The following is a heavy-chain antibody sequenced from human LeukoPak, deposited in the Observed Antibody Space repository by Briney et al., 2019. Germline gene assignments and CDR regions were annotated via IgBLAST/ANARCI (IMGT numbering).Heavy chain of an antibody. CDR3: AKDSSGWYNIDYFDY. Sequence: GGSLRLSCAASGFTFSSYGMHWVRQAPGKGLEWLAFVSYDGSKKYYSDSVKGRFTISRDNSKNTLYLQMNSLRAEDTAVYYCAKDSSGWYNIDYFDYWGQGTLVTVSS. V-gene: IGHV3-30*18. CDR1: GFTFSSYG. J-gene: IGHJ4*02. CDR2: VSYDGSKK. D-gene: IGHD6-19*01.